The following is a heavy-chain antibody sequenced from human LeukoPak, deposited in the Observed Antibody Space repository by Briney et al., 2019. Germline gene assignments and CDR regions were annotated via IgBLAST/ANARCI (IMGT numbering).Heavy chain of an antibody. Sequence: GGSLRLSCGASGFTFSSYEMNWVRQAPGKGLEWVSYISNSGSIMYYADSVKGRFATSGDNAKNSLYLQMNSLRAEDTAVYYCVRQYYYGSGSYLWAPDYWGQGTLVTVSS. CDR1: GFTFSSYE. V-gene: IGHV3-48*03. CDR3: VRQYYYGSGSYLWAPDY. D-gene: IGHD3-10*01. CDR2: ISNSGSIM. J-gene: IGHJ4*02.